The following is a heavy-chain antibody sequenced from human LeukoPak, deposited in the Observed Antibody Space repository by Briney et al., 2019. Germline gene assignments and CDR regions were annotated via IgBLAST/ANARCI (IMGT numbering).Heavy chain of an antibody. J-gene: IGHJ4*02. CDR1: GFTFSSYA. CDR2: ISGSGGST. CDR3: AKGHYDYVWGSYYFDY. D-gene: IGHD3-16*01. V-gene: IGHV3-23*01. Sequence: GGSLRLSCAASGFTFSSYAMSWVRQAPGKGLEWVSAISGSGGSTYYADSVKGRFTISRDNSRDTLYLQMNSLRAEDTAVYYCAKGHYDYVWGSYYFDYWGQGTLVTVSS.